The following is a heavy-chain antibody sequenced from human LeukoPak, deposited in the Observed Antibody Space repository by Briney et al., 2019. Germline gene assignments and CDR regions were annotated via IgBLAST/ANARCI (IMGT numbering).Heavy chain of an antibody. J-gene: IGHJ4*02. CDR1: GFTFSSYA. CDR3: AKDRYYYDSSGYSDY. Sequence: GGSLRLSCAASGFTFSSYAMSWVRQAPGKGLEWVSAISGSGGSTYYADSVKGRFTISRDNSKNTLYLQVNSLRAEDTAVYYCAKDRYYYDSSGYSDYWGQGTLVTVSS. V-gene: IGHV3-23*01. D-gene: IGHD3-22*01. CDR2: ISGSGGST.